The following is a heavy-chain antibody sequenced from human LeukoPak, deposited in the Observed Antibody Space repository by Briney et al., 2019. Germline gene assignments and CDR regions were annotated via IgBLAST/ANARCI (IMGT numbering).Heavy chain of an antibody. Sequence: HSGGSLRLSCAASGFTFSSYAMSWVRQAPGKGLDWVSAISGSGGSTYYADSVKGRFTISRDNSKNTLYLQMNSLRAEDTAVYYCAKSLLYGTNYLFDYWGPGTLVTVSS. V-gene: IGHV3-23*01. CDR3: AKSLLYGTNYLFDY. J-gene: IGHJ4*02. CDR1: GFTFSSYA. D-gene: IGHD4/OR15-4a*01. CDR2: ISGSGGST.